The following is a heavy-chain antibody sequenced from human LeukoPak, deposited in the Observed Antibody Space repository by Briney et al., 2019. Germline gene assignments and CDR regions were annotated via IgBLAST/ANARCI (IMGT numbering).Heavy chain of an antibody. CDR1: GYTFTGYY. Sequence: ASVKVSCKASGYTFTGYYMHWVRQAPGQGLEWMGWINPNSGGTSYAQKFQGRVTMTRDTSTSTVYMELSSLRSEDTAVYYCAREVLDYYDSSGYSYWGQGTLVTVSS. D-gene: IGHD3-22*01. CDR3: AREVLDYYDSSGYSY. V-gene: IGHV1-2*02. CDR2: INPNSGGT. J-gene: IGHJ4*02.